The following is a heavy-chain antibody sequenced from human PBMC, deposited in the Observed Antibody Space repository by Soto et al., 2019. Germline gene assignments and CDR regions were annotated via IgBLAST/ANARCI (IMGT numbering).Heavy chain of an antibody. CDR1: GFTFGSYG. V-gene: IGHV3-30*18. D-gene: IGHD2-15*01. J-gene: IGHJ6*02. CDR2: ISYDGSNK. CDR3: AKEGYCGGGSCFYYGMDV. Sequence: QVQLVESGGGVVQPGRSLRLSCAASGFTFGSYGMYWVRQAPGKGLEWVALISYDGSNKYYADSVKGRFTISRDNSKNTLYLQMNSLRAEDTAVYYCAKEGYCGGGSCFYYGMDVWGQGTTVTVSS.